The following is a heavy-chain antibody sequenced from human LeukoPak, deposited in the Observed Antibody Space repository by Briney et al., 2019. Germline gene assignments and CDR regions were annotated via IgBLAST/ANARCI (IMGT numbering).Heavy chain of an antibody. CDR3: ARGDCSSASCYRIDY. D-gene: IGHD2-2*01. V-gene: IGHV3-21*01. CDR1: GFTFSSHT. CDR2: ISSSSTDI. J-gene: IGHJ4*02. Sequence: GGSLRLSCAASGFTFSSHTMNWVRQAPGKGLKWVPSISSSSTDIYHADSVKGRFTISRDNAKNSLYLQMNSLRAEDTAVYYCARGDCSSASCYRIDYWGQGTLVTVSS.